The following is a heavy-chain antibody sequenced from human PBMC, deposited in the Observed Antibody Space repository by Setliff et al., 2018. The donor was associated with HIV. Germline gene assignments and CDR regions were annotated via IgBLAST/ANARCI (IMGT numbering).Heavy chain of an antibody. CDR1: GGPFSGYY. D-gene: IGHD3-3*01. CDR3: ARSRGSRYDTASNRRGYYYDF. Sequence: KPSETLSLTCAVYGGPFSGYYWTWIRKSPERGLEWIGEINQGRTTDYNPSLKRRVSISVDTSKNQFSLKLRSVTVADTAVYFCARSRGSRYDTASNRRGYYYDFWSQGTQVTVSS. J-gene: IGHJ4*02. V-gene: IGHV4-34*01. CDR2: INQGRTT.